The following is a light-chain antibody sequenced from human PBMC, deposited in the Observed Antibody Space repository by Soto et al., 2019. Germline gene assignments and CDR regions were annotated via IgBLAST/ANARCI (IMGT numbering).Light chain of an antibody. CDR3: QQYGSLSWT. Sequence: EIFLTQSPGTLSLSRWERATLSCRASQNVDSNYLAWYQQKPGQAPRIIIFGASGRATGIPDRFSGSGSGTGFTLTISRLEPEDFAVYYCQQYGSLSWTFGQGTKVDI. CDR1: QNVDSNY. V-gene: IGKV3-20*01. J-gene: IGKJ1*01. CDR2: GAS.